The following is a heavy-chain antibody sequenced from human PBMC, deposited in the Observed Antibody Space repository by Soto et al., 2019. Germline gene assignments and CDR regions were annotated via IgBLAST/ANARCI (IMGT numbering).Heavy chain of an antibody. Sequence: GGSLRLSCAAPGFTVSSNYMSWVRQAPGKGLEWVSVIYSGGSTYYADSVKGRFTISRDNSKNTVYLQMNSLRAEDTAVYYCAREGGGDYWGQGTLVTVSS. CDR2: IYSGGST. CDR3: AREGGGDY. D-gene: IGHD1-26*01. V-gene: IGHV3-66*01. CDR1: GFTVSSNY. J-gene: IGHJ4*02.